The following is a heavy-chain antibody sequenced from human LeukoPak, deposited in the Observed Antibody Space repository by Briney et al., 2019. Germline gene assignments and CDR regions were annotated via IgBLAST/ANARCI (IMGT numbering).Heavy chain of an antibody. CDR1: GFTLSSYA. V-gene: IGHV3-23*01. Sequence: GGSLRLSCVASGFTLSSYAMSWVRQARGRGLEGVSTVSGSGGTTYNADSVKGRLTISRNNSKNTLYLPMNSLRVEDTAVYYCAKEASYYYDSSGIYWGPGTLVTVSS. CDR2: VSGSGGTT. D-gene: IGHD3-22*01. CDR3: AKEASYYYDSSGIY. J-gene: IGHJ4*02.